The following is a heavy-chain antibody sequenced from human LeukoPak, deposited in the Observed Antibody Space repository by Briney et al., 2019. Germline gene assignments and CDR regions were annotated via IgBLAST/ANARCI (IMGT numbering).Heavy chain of an antibody. D-gene: IGHD6-25*01. CDR3: ATDIPRRYGMDV. V-gene: IGHV1-24*01. Sequence: ASVKVSCKVSGYTLTELSMHWVRQAPGKGLEWMGGFDPEDGETIYAQKFQGRVTMTEDTSTDTAHMELSSLRSEDTAVYYCATDIPRRYGMDVWGQGTTVTVSS. CDR1: GYTLTELS. CDR2: FDPEDGET. J-gene: IGHJ6*02.